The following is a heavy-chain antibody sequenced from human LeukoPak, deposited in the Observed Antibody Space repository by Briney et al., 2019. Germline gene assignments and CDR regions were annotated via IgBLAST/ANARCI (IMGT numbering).Heavy chain of an antibody. Sequence: GESLKISCKGSGYNFANYWVGWVRQMPGKGLEWMGIIYPGDSDTRYSPSFQGQVTISADKSISTAYLQWSSLKASDTAMYYCARLHLRGVADFDYWGQGTLVTVSS. CDR3: ARLHLRGVADFDY. J-gene: IGHJ4*02. CDR1: GYNFANYW. V-gene: IGHV5-51*01. D-gene: IGHD3-10*01. CDR2: IYPGDSDT.